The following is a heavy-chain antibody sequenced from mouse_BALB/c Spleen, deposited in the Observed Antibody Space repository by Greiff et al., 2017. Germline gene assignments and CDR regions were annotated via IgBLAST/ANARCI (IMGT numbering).Heavy chain of an antibody. CDR1: GFTFSSFG. Sequence: EVQGVESGGGLVQPGGSRKLSCAASGFTFSSFGMHWVRQAPEKGLEWVAYISSGSSTIYYADTVKGRFTISRDNPKNTLFLQMTSLRSEDTAMYYCARVWFPYAMDYWGQGTSVTVSS. V-gene: IGHV5-17*02. J-gene: IGHJ4*01. CDR2: ISSGSSTI. CDR3: ARVWFPYAMDY. D-gene: IGHD1-1*02.